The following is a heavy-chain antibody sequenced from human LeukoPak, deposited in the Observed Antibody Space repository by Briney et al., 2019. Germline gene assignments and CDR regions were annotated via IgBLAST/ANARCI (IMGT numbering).Heavy chain of an antibody. CDR1: GYTFTGYY. V-gene: IGHV1-2*02. D-gene: IGHD3-22*01. J-gene: IGHJ4*02. Sequence: ASVKVSCKASGYTFTGYYMHWVRQAPGQGLEWMGWMDPNTGDTHYAQKFQDRVTMTRDTSVSTAYMELSRLRSDDTAVYYCARAVNYYDSSGYNYWGQGTLVTVSS. CDR2: MDPNTGDT. CDR3: ARAVNYYDSSGYNY.